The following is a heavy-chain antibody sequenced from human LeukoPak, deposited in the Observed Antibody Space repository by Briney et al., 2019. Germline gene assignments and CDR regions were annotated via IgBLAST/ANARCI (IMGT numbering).Heavy chain of an antibody. J-gene: IGHJ4*02. CDR3: AKDGGDIVVVPAADACFDY. D-gene: IGHD2-2*01. CDR1: GFTFSSYA. V-gene: IGHV3-23*01. CDR2: ISGSGGST. Sequence: GGSLRLSRAASGFTFSSYAMSWVRQAPGKGLEWVSAISGSGGSTYYADSVKGRFTISRDNSKNTLYLQMNSLRAEDTAVYYCAKDGGDIVVVPAADACFDYWGQGTLVTVSS.